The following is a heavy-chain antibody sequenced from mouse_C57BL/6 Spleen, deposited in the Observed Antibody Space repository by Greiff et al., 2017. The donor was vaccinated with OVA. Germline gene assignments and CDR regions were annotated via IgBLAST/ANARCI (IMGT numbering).Heavy chain of an antibody. J-gene: IGHJ1*03. D-gene: IGHD1-1*01. CDR3: TRDGGDLLLRYQLEDPHLYYDV. V-gene: IGHV5-9-1*02. CDR1: GFTFSSYA. Sequence: EVQLVESGAGLVKPGGSLKLSCEASGFTFSSYAMYWVRQTPEQRLEWVAYISSGGDYIYYADTVKGRFTISRDNARNNLYLQMRSLQSEDTAMYYCTRDGGDLLLRYQLEDPHLYYDVWGTGTTVSVSS. CDR2: ISSGGDYI.